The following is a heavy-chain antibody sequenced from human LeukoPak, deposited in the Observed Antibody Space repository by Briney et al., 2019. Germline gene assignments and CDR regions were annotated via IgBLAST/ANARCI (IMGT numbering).Heavy chain of an antibody. V-gene: IGHV1-18*01. D-gene: IGHD3-22*01. CDR2: ISAYNGNT. CDR1: GYXFTSYG. CDR3: AREEGGISGYYSYSFDY. J-gene: IGHJ4*02. Sequence: ASVKVSCKASGYXFTSYGISWVRQAPGQGLEWMGRISAYNGNTNYAQKLQGRVTMTTDTSTRTAYMELRSLRSDDTAVYYCAREEGGISGYYSYSFDYWGQGTLVTVSS.